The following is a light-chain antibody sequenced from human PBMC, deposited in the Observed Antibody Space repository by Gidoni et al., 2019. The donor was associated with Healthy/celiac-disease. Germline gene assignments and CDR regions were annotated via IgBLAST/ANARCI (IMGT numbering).Light chain of an antibody. J-gene: IGKJ2*04. CDR2: GAS. Sequence: EIGLTQSPGTLSLSPGERATLSCSASQSVSSSYLAWYQQKPGQAPRLLIYGASSRATGIPDRFSGSGSGTDFTLTISRLEPEDFAVYYCQQYGSSLCSFGQGTKLEIK. CDR1: QSVSSSY. CDR3: QQYGSSLCS. V-gene: IGKV3-20*01.